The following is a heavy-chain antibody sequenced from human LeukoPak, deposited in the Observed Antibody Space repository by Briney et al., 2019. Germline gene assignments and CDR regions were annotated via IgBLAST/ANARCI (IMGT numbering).Heavy chain of an antibody. CDR3: ARRVNYYDSSGYYFFDY. V-gene: IGHV3-23*01. Sequence: PGGSLRLSCAASKFTFSTFSMSWVRQAPGKGLEWVSSISGSGGYTYYADSVKGRFTISRDNSKNTLFLQMNSLRAEDTAVYYCARRVNYYDSSGYYFFDYWGQGTLVTVSS. J-gene: IGHJ4*02. D-gene: IGHD3-22*01. CDR1: KFTFSTFS. CDR2: ISGSGGYT.